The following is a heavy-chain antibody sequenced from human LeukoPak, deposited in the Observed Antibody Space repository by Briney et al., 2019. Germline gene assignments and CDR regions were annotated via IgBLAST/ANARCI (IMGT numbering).Heavy chain of an antibody. D-gene: IGHD5-24*01. V-gene: IGHV3-74*01. J-gene: IGHJ6*03. Sequence: GGSLRLSCAASGFTFSSYWMHWVRQAPGKGLVWVSRINTDGSSTSYADSVKGRFTISRDNAKNTLYLQMNSLRAEDTAVYYCARAAGGMATANPGRGYYYYMDVWGKGTTVTVSS. CDR1: GFTFSSYW. CDR2: INTDGSST. CDR3: ARAAGGMATANPGRGYYYYMDV.